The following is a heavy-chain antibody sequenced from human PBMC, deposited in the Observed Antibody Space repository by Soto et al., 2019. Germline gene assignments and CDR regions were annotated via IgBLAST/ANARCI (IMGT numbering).Heavy chain of an antibody. J-gene: IGHJ4*02. V-gene: IGHV4-30-2*01. CDR2: IYHSGST. Sequence: QLQLQESGSGLVKPSQTLSLTCAVSGGSISSGGYSWGWIRQPPGKGLEWIGYIYHSGSTYYNPSLKSRVTIAVDRSTYQFSLKLSSVTAADTAVYYCAGVTDYWGQGTLVTVSS. CDR3: AGVTDY. CDR1: GGSISSGGYS.